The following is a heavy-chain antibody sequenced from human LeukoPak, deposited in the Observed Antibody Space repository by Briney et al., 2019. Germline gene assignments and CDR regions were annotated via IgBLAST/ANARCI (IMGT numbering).Heavy chain of an antibody. V-gene: IGHV1-2*02. CDR1: GYTFTGYY. Sequence: VASVKVSCKASGYTFTGYYMHWVRQAPGQGLEWMGWINPNSGGTNYAQKFQGRVTMTRDTSISTAYMELSRLRSDDTAVYYCARDLEHCRNIICSNSAYWGQGTLVTVSS. CDR2: INPNSGGT. CDR3: ARDLEHCRNIICSNSAY. J-gene: IGHJ4*02. D-gene: IGHD2-2*01.